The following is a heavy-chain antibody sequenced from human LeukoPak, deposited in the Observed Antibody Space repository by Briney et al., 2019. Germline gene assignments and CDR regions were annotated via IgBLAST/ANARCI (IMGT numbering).Heavy chain of an antibody. D-gene: IGHD2-15*01. V-gene: IGHV3-7*01. Sequence: GGSLRLSCAASGFTFSSYWMTWVRQASGKGLEWEANIKQDGSEKYYVDSVKGRFTISRDNAKNSLYLQMNSLRAEDTAVYYCARGVVVAASIDYWGQGTLVTVSS. CDR3: ARGVVVAASIDY. CDR1: GFTFSSYW. J-gene: IGHJ4*02. CDR2: IKQDGSEK.